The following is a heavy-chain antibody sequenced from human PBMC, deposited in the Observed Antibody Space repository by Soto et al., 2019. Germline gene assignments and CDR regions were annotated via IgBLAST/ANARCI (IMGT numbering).Heavy chain of an antibody. Sequence: QVQLVQSGDEVKKPGASVKVSCKASGYIFVNYGIAWVRQAPGQGLEWMGWISPYTGNTHSATKVQGRLTMTTDTXARTAYMDLGSLTSADTAVYYCVMVDNYVTPTPQDVWGQGTTVTVSS. D-gene: IGHD3-16*01. J-gene: IGHJ6*02. CDR1: GYIFVNYG. CDR2: ISPYTGNT. CDR3: VMVDNYVTPTPQDV. V-gene: IGHV1-18*01.